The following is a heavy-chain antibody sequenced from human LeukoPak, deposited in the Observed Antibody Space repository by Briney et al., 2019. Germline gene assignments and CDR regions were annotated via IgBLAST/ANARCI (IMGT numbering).Heavy chain of an antibody. D-gene: IGHD3-22*01. CDR1: GYTLTAHY. J-gene: IGHJ4*02. CDR2: TNTNSGGT. Sequence: ASVKVSCKASGYTLTAHYIHWVRQAPGQGLEWMGRTNTNSGGTKYAQRFQGRVTMTRDTSISTAFMDLSRLGSDDTAVYYCATDIEDYDSTFANWGQGTLVTVSS. V-gene: IGHV1-2*06. CDR3: ATDIEDYDSTFAN.